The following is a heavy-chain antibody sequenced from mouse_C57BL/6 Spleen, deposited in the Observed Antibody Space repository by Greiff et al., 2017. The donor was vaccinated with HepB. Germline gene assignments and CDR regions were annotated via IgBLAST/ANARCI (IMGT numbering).Heavy chain of an antibody. D-gene: IGHD2-5*01. CDR1: GYTFTSYW. CDR2: IYPGSGST. V-gene: IGHV1-55*01. J-gene: IGHJ4*01. CDR3: ARAWYSNYPDAMDY. Sequence: VQLQQPGAELVKPGASVKMSCKASGYTFTSYWITWVKQRPGQGLEWIGDIYPGSGSTNYNEKFKSKATLTVDTSSSTAYMQLSSLTSEDSAVYYCARAWYSNYPDAMDYWGQGTSVTVSS.